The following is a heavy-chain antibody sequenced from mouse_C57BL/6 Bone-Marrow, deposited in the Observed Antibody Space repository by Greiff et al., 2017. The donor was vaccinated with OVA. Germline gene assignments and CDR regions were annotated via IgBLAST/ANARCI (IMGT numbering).Heavy chain of an antibody. Sequence: VQLQQPGAELVKPGASVKMSCKASGYTFTSYWITWVKQRPGQGLEWIGNINPSNGGTNYNAKFKSKATLTVDKSSSTAYMQLSSLTSEDSAVYYCARRGGNYPAWFAYWGQGTLVTVSA. CDR1: GYTFTSYW. D-gene: IGHD2-1*01. J-gene: IGHJ3*01. CDR2: INPSNGGT. V-gene: IGHV1-53*01. CDR3: ARRGGNYPAWFAY.